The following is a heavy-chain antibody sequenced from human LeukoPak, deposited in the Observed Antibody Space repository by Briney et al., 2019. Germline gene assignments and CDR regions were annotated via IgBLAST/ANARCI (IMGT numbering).Heavy chain of an antibody. CDR1: GYSFTSYW. V-gene: IGHV5-51*01. J-gene: IGHJ4*02. D-gene: IGHD1-26*01. CDR3: ARGSGSYHTAYMN. Sequence: GESLKISCKGSGYSFTSYWIGWVRQMPGKGLEWMGIIYTGDSDTRYSPSFQGQVTISADKSISTAYLQWSSLEASDTAMYYCARGSGSYHTAYMNWGQGTLVTVSS. CDR2: IYTGDSDT.